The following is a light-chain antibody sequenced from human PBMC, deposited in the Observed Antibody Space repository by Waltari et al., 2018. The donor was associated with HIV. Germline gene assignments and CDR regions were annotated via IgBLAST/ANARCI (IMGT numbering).Light chain of an antibody. CDR1: KSGNNY. Sequence: SYELTQPPSVSVSPGQTASIYCSGVKSGNNYTCWYQQRPGQSPVLLIYRDSKRPSGIPERFSGSNSGNTATLTISGAQAMDEADYYCQAWDSTTAVFGTGTKVTVL. V-gene: IGLV3-1*01. CDR2: RDS. J-gene: IGLJ1*01. CDR3: QAWDSTTAV.